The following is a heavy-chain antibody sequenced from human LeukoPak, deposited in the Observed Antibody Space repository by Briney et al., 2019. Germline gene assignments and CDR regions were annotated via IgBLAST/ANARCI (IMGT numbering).Heavy chain of an antibody. CDR2: IYYSGST. CDR1: GGSISSYY. D-gene: IGHD1-26*01. J-gene: IGHJ3*02. V-gene: IGHV4-59*01. CDR3: ARDKGRSSGSYLDAFDI. Sequence: SETLSLTCTVSGGSISSYYWSWIRQPPGKGLEWIWYIYYSGSTNYNPSLKSRVTISVDTSKNQISLKLSSVTAVDTAVYYCARDKGRSSGSYLDAFDIWGPGTMVTVSS.